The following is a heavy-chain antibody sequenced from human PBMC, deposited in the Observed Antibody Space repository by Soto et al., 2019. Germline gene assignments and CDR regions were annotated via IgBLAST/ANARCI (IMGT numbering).Heavy chain of an antibody. V-gene: IGHV3-23*01. CDR3: AKDHGYSGCTEHFDY. Sequence: PGGSLRVSCAASGFTFSSYAMSWVRQAPWKGLEWVSAISGSGGSTYYADSVKGRFTISRDNSKNTLYLQMSSLRAEDTAVYYCAKDHGYSGCTEHFDYWGQGTLVTVSS. D-gene: IGHD5-12*01. CDR1: GFTFSSYA. J-gene: IGHJ4*02. CDR2: ISGSGGST.